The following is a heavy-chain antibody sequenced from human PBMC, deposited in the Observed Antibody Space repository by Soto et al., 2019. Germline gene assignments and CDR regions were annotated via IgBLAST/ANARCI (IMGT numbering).Heavy chain of an antibody. CDR1: GFTFSSYW. V-gene: IGHV3-74*01. CDR3: VRWDGDSYDGHGYLGRY. J-gene: IGHJ4*02. CDR2: MSMDGNRI. Sequence: EVQLVESGGGLVQPGGSLRLSCAASGFTFSSYWMHWVRQAPGKGLEWVSRMSMDGNRISYVDSVKGRCTISRDNAKNTFYMEMNSARVEDTAVYYCVRWDGDSYDGHGYLGRYWGQGSLVTVSS. D-gene: IGHD2-21*01.